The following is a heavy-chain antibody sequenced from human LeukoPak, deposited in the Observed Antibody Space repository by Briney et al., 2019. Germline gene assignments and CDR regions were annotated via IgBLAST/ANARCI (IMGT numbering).Heavy chain of an antibody. J-gene: IGHJ4*02. Sequence: ASVKVSCKASGYTLTNIYMHWVRQAPGQGPERMGIINPSGGGTSYAQKFQGRVTMTRDTSTSTVYMELSSLTSEDTAIYYCARIGGYGIFDYWGQGTLVTVSP. D-gene: IGHD6-25*01. CDR2: INPSGGGT. CDR3: ARIGGYGIFDY. CDR1: GYTLTNIY. V-gene: IGHV1-46*01.